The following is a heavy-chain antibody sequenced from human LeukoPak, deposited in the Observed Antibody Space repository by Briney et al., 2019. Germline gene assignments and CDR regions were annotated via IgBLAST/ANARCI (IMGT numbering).Heavy chain of an antibody. CDR1: GFTFSSYA. CDR2: ISGSGGST. D-gene: IGHD2-2*01. J-gene: IGHJ4*02. CDR3: ATQYIVVAPAASNEGSY. V-gene: IGHV3-23*01. Sequence: GGSLRLSCEASGFTFSSYAMSWVRQAPGKGLEWVSAISGSGGSTYYADSVKGRFTISRDNSKNTLYLQMNSLRAEDTAVYYCATQYIVVAPAASNEGSYWGQGTLVTVSS.